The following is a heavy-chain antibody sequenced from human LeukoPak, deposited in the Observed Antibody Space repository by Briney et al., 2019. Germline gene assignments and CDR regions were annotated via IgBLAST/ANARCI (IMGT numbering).Heavy chain of an antibody. CDR2: IYYIGST. CDR1: GGSISSGGYY. CDR3: ARGSSSSRPNFDY. Sequence: SQTLSLTCTVSGGSISSGGYYWTWIRQHPEKGLEWIGYIYYIGSTYYNPSLKSRITISADTSKNQFSLKVSSVTAADTAVYYCARGSSSSRPNFDYWGQGTLVTVSS. D-gene: IGHD6-6*01. J-gene: IGHJ4*02. V-gene: IGHV4-31*03.